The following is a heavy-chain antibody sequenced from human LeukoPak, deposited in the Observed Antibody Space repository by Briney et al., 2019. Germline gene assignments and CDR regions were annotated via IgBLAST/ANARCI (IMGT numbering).Heavy chain of an antibody. CDR2: VYSGGSK. Sequence: GGSLTLSCAASAFAVSSNYMTWVRQAPGKGLEWVSVVYSGGSKDYADSVKGGFTISRDNSKNTLYLQMHSLRAEDTAVYYCARTSSAVNTKGLDSWGQGTVVTV. CDR1: AFAVSSNY. J-gene: IGHJ4*02. V-gene: IGHV3-53*01. CDR3: ARTSSAVNTKGLDS. D-gene: IGHD6-13*01.